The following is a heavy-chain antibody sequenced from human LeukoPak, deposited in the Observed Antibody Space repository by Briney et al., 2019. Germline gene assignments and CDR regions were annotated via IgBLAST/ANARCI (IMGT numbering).Heavy chain of an antibody. J-gene: IGHJ4*02. Sequence: AGGSLRLSCTASGFTFSSYSMNWVRQAPGKGLEWVSSISSSSSYIYYADSVKGRFTTSRDNTKNSLYLQMNSLRADDTAVYYCAREGVGAVAGTGFVDYWGQGTLVTVSS. CDR2: ISSSSSYI. CDR1: GFTFSSYS. V-gene: IGHV3-21*04. CDR3: AREGVGAVAGTGFVDY. D-gene: IGHD6-19*01.